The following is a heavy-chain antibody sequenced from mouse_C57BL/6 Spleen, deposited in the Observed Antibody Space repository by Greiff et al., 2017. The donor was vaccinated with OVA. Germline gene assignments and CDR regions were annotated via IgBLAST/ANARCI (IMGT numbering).Heavy chain of an antibody. CDR2: IYPENGET. V-gene: IGHV14-2*01. J-gene: IGHJ4*01. D-gene: IGHD3-3*01. CDR1: GFNFKDYY. Sequence: DVQLQQSGAELVKPGASVKLSCTASGFNFKDYYMHWVKQRPEQGLEWIGRIYPENGETKYAPKFQGKATITADTSSNTAYLQLSSLTSEDTAVYYCYGRRLYNSTYAMGDWGQRSSVTV. CDR3: YGRRLYNSTYAMGD.